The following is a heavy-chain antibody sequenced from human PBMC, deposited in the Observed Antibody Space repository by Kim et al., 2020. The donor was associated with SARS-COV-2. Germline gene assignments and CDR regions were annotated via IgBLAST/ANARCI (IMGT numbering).Heavy chain of an antibody. CDR2: INPSGGST. V-gene: IGHV1-46*01. CDR3: AREGYGVVAAKSFDY. Sequence: ASVKVSCKASGYTFTSYYMHWVRQAPGQGLEWMGIINPSGGSTSYAQKFQGRVTMTRDTSTSTVYMELSSLRSEDTAVYYCAREGYGVVAAKSFDYWGQGTLVTVSS. D-gene: IGHD2-15*01. J-gene: IGHJ4*02. CDR1: GYTFTSYY.